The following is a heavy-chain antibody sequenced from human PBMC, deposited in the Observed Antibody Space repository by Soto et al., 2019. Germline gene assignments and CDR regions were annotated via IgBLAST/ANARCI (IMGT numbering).Heavy chain of an antibody. V-gene: IGHV3-23*01. J-gene: IGHJ3*02. CDR1: GFTFSSSA. D-gene: IGHD3-10*01. Sequence: EVQLLESGGGLVQPGGSLRLSCAASGFTFSSSAMSWVRQAPGKRLEWVSAISGSGGSPYYADSVKGRFTISRDNYKKTLYLQMISLRAEDTAVYYCALDYYGSGSYPNDAFDIWGQGTMVTVSS. CDR2: ISGSGGSP. CDR3: ALDYYGSGSYPNDAFDI.